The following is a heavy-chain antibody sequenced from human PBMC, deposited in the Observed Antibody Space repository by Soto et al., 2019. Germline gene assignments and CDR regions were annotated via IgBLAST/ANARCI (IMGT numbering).Heavy chain of an antibody. V-gene: IGHV3-15*07. CDR3: TTDPVTMIVVVPSSG. D-gene: IGHD3-22*01. CDR2: IKSKTDGGTT. Sequence: GGSLRLSCAASGFTFSNDWINWVRQAPGKGLEWVGRIKSKTDGGTTDYAAPVKGRFTISRDDPKNTLYLQMNSLKTEDTAVYYCTTDPVTMIVVVPSSGWGQGTLVTVSS. J-gene: IGHJ4*02. CDR1: GFTFSNDW.